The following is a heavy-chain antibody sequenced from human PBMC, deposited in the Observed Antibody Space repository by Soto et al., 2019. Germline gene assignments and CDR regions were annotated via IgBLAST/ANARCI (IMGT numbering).Heavy chain of an antibody. J-gene: IGHJ4*02. Sequence: PGGSLRLSCAVSGFTVSNIYMSWVRQAPRKALESVSVIYGGDTTYYAASVKGRFIISRDDSKNSLYLQMNSLKTEDTAVYYCARGGYYDVSGYYYQQYWGQGALVTVS. CDR2: IYGGDTT. CDR1: GFTVSNIY. CDR3: ARGGYYDVSGYYYQQY. V-gene: IGHV3-66*01. D-gene: IGHD3-22*01.